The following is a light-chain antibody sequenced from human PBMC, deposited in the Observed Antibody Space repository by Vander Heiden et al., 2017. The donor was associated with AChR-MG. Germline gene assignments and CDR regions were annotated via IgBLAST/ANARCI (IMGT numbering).Light chain of an antibody. CDR2: AAS. V-gene: IGKV1-39*01. CDR1: QSISSY. CDR3: QQSDSTPVA. Sequence: DIQMTQSPSSLSASVGDRATITCRASQSISSYLNWYQQKPGKAPKLLIYAASSLQSGVPSRFSGSGSGTDFTLTISSLQPEDFATYYCQQSDSTPVAFGQGTKVEIK. J-gene: IGKJ1*01.